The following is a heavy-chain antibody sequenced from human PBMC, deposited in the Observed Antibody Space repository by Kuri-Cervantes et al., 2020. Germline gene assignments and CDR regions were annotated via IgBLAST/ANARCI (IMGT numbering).Heavy chain of an antibody. CDR2: IYHSGST. Sequence: SQTLSLTCAVSGGSISSGGYSWSWIRQPPGKGLEWIGYIYHSGSTYYNPSLKSRVTISVDRSKNQFSLRLTSVTAADTAVYYCARDFRSGFPGTYTYYYSMDVWGQGTTVTVSS. J-gene: IGHJ6*02. CDR1: GGSISSGGYS. V-gene: IGHV4-30-2*01. CDR3: ARDFRSGFPGTYTYYYSMDV. D-gene: IGHD3-3*01.